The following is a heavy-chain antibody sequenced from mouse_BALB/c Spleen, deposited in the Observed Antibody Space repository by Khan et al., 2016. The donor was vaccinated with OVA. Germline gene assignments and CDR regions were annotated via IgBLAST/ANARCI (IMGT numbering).Heavy chain of an antibody. CDR1: GYTFTSYY. Sequence: QVQLQQSGAALVKPGASVKLSCKASGYTFTSYYMYWAKQRPGQGLEWIGEINPNNGDSNFNEKFKPKATLTVDKSSSTTYMLLSSLTYEDSAVYYCTRSGYGSFAYWGHGTLVTVSA. J-gene: IGHJ3*01. CDR2: INPNNGDS. V-gene: IGHV1S81*02. D-gene: IGHD2-10*02. CDR3: TRSGYGSFAY.